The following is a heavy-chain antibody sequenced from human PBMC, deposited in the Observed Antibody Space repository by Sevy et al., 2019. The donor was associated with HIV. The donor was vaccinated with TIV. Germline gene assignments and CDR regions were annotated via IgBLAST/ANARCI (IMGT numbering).Heavy chain of an antibody. CDR1: GFMFSDYS. D-gene: IGHD3-22*01. Sequence: GGSLRLSCAVSGFMFSDYSMHWIRQAPGKGLEWVSLIDSGGSTYYADSVKGRFTISRDNAKNTLYLQMNPLRAEDTAVYFCARDRYYDASGYYYYYYGMDVWGQGTTVTVSS. V-gene: IGHV3-66*01. CDR2: IDSGGST. J-gene: IGHJ6*02. CDR3: ARDRYYDASGYYYYYYGMDV.